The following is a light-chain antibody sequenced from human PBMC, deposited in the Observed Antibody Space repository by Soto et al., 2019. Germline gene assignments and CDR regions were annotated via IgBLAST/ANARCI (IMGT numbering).Light chain of an antibody. Sequence: EIVLTQSPATLSVSPGERATLSCRASQSVSSSLAWYQQKPGQAPRLLIYGASTRATGIPDRFSGSGSGTDFTLIISRVETEDFAVYYCQQYHYSPRTFGQGNKVDIK. CDR3: QQYHYSPRT. V-gene: IGKV3-20*01. CDR1: QSVSSS. CDR2: GAS. J-gene: IGKJ1*01.